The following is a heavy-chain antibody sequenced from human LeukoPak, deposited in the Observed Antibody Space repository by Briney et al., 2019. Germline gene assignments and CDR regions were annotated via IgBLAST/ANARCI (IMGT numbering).Heavy chain of an antibody. CDR3: ARAYDSSWHNFDY. CDR2: ISYDESQK. Sequence: GGSLRLSRAASGFTLSSFTMHWVRHNPGKGLEWVAVISYDESQKWYADSVKGRFTISRDISKNTLYLEMDSLRREDTAVYYCARAYDSSWHNFDYWGQGSLVTVSS. V-gene: IGHV3-30-3*01. J-gene: IGHJ4*02. CDR1: GFTLSSFT. D-gene: IGHD6-13*01.